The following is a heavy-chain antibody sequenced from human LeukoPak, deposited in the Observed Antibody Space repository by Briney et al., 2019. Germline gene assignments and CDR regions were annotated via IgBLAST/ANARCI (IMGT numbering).Heavy chain of an antibody. D-gene: IGHD3-16*01. CDR3: AAVSVLGGAFGGVIQPSSDY. CDR2: ISSSGSTI. CDR1: GFTFSSYE. Sequence: GGSLRLSCAASGFTFSSYEMNWVRQAPGKGLEWVSYISSSGSTIYYADSVKGRFTISRDNAKNSLYLQMNSLRAEDTAVYYCAAVSVLGGAFGGVIQPSSDYWGQGTLVTVSS. J-gene: IGHJ4*02. V-gene: IGHV3-48*03.